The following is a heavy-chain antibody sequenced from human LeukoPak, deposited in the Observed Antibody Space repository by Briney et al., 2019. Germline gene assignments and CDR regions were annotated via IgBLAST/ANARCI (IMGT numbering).Heavy chain of an antibody. CDR2: ITGSDYA. Sequence: GSLRLSCAASGFKFSDYGMIWVRQVPGKGLEWVAGITGSDYADHADSVKGRFTISRDNSKNTLYLQMNSLRAEDTASYYCAKSRNFYYYFMEVSGRGTKVTISS. V-gene: IGHV3-23*01. J-gene: IGHJ6*03. CDR1: GFKFSDYG. CDR3: AKSRNFYYYFMEV.